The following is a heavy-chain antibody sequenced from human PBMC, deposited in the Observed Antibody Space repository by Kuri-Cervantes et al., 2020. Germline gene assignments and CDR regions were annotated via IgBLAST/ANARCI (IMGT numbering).Heavy chain of an antibody. J-gene: IGHJ6*02. Sequence: SCAVSGGSXSSGGYSWSWIRQPPGKGLEWIGYIYHSGSTYYNPSLKSRVTISVDRSKNHFSLRLTSVTAADTAVYYCARAPXSYNALGVWGQGTMVTVSS. CDR3: ARAPXSYNALGV. CDR1: GGSXSSGGYS. CDR2: IYHSGST. V-gene: IGHV4-30-2*01.